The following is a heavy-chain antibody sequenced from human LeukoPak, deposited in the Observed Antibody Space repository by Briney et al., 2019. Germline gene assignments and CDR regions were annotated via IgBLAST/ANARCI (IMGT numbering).Heavy chain of an antibody. CDR1: GFTFSSYW. J-gene: IGHJ6*02. D-gene: IGHD3-16*01. CDR3: ARGGGLDV. V-gene: IGHV3-7*03. Sequence: GGSLRLSCAASGFTFSSYWMNWARQAPGKGLEWVASTNHNGNVNYYVDSVKGRFTISRDNAKNSLYLQMSNLKAEDTAVYFCARGGGLDVWGQGATVTVSS. CDR2: TNHNGNVN.